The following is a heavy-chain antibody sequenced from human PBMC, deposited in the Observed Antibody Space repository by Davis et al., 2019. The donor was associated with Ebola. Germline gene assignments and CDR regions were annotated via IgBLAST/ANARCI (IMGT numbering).Heavy chain of an antibody. J-gene: IGHJ4*02. V-gene: IGHV3-11*03. CDR3: ARLSIALDY. CDR1: GFTFSDYY. D-gene: IGHD2-15*01. CDR2: ISSSSSYT. Sequence: GESLKISCAASGFTFSDYYMSWIRQAPGKGLEWVSYISSSSSYTNYADSVKGRFTISRDNAKNSLYLQMNSLRAEDTAVYYCARLSIALDYWGQGTLVTVSS.